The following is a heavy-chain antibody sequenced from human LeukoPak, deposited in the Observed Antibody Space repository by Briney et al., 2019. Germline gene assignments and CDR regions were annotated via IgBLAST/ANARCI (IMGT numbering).Heavy chain of an antibody. CDR2: ISYDGSNK. V-gene: IGHV3-30*04. CDR1: GFTFSSYA. J-gene: IGHJ5*02. Sequence: GGSLRLSCAASGFTFSSYAMHWVRQAPGEGLEWVAVISYDGSNKYYADFVKGRFTISRDNSKNTLYLQMNSLRAEDTAVYYCASIAVGGYYYDSSGPWGQGTLVTVSS. CDR3: ASIAVGGYYYDSSGP. D-gene: IGHD3-22*01.